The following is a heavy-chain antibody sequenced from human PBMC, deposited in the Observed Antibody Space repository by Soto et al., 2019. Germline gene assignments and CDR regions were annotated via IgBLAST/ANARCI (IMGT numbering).Heavy chain of an antibody. CDR3: AKDPTYYDFWCQRGDYYYYVMDF. D-gene: IGHD3-3*01. V-gene: IGHV3-30*18. J-gene: IGHJ6*04. Sequence: GGSLRLSCAASGFTFSSYGMHWVRQAPGKGLEWVAVISYDGSNKYYADSVKGRFTISRDNSKNTLYLQMNSLRAEDTAVYYCAKDPTYYDFWCQRGDYYYYVMDFWGKGTTVT. CDR1: GFTFSSYG. CDR2: ISYDGSNK.